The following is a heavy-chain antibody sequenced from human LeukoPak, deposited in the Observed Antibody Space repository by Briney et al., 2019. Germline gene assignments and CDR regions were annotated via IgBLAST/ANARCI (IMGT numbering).Heavy chain of an antibody. V-gene: IGHV1-69*05. CDR3: ARDGDCSGGSCYGWFNP. J-gene: IGHJ5*02. Sequence: GSSVKVSCKASGGTFSSYAFSWVRQAPGQGLEWMGGIIPIFGTANYAQKFQGRVTITTDESTSTAYMELSSLRSEDTAVYYCARDGDCSGGSCYGWFNPWGQGTLVTVSS. CDR2: IIPIFGTA. CDR1: GGTFSSYA. D-gene: IGHD2-15*01.